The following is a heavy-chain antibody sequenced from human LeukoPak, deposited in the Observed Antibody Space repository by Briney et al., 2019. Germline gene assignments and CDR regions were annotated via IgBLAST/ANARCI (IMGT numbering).Heavy chain of an antibody. D-gene: IGHD6-13*01. CDR1: GFSLSNYW. CDR3: ARATVGTKYAFDI. Sequence: GGSLRLSCAASGFSLSNYWISWVRQAPGKGLEWVANIKLDGSEKYYVNSVKGRFTISRDNSKNTLYLQMNSLRAEDTAVYYCARATVGTKYAFDIWGQGTMVTVSS. CDR2: IKLDGSEK. V-gene: IGHV3-7*04. J-gene: IGHJ3*02.